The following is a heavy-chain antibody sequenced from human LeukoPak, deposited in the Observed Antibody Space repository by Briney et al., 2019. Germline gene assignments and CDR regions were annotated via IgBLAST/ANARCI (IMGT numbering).Heavy chain of an antibody. CDR3: ARSAGVVTANPFDY. D-gene: IGHD2-21*02. J-gene: IGHJ4*02. CDR2: ISSSGSTI. V-gene: IGHV3-11*01. Sequence: GGSLRLSCAASGFTFSDYYMSWIRQAPGKGLEWVSYISSSGSTIYYADSVRGRFTISRDNAKNSLYLQMNSLRAEDTAVYYCARSAGVVTANPFDYWGQGTLVTVSS. CDR1: GFTFSDYY.